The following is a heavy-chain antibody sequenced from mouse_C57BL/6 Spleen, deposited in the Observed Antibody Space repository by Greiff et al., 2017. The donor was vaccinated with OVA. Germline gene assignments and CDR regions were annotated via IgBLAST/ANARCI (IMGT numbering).Heavy chain of an antibody. J-gene: IGHJ2*01. CDR3: ARFDYDWVYYFDY. D-gene: IGHD2-4*01. Sequence: QVHVKQPGAELVKPGASVKMSCKASGYTFTSYWITWVKQRPGQGLEWIGDIYPGSGSTNYNEKFKSKATLTVDTSSSTAYMQLSSLTSEDSAVYYCARFDYDWVYYFDYWGQGTTLTVSS. V-gene: IGHV1-55*01. CDR1: GYTFTSYW. CDR2: IYPGSGST.